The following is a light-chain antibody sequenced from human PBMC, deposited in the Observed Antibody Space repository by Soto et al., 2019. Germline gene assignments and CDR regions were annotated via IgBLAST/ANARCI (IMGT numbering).Light chain of an antibody. CDR2: GVS. J-gene: IGKJ2*01. CDR1: QSVRSSY. CDR3: QLHGDSPPGYT. V-gene: IGKV3-20*01. Sequence: EVVLTQSPGTLSLSPGERATLSCRASQSVRSSYLAWYQQKPGQAPRLLIYGVSNRATGIPDRFSGSRSGTDFTVTISRLEPEDFAVYYCQLHGDSPPGYTFGQGTKLEIK.